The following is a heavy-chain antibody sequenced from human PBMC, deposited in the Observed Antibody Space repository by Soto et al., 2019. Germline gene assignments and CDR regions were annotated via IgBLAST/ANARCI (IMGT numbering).Heavy chain of an antibody. D-gene: IGHD1-26*01. J-gene: IGHJ4*02. CDR2: INPSGGST. CDR1: GYTFTSYY. V-gene: IGHV1-46*01. Sequence: ASVKVSCKASGYTFTSYYMHWVRQAPGQGLEWMGIINPSGGSTSYAQKFQGRVTVTRDTSTSTVYMELSSLRSEDTAVYYCARVAIVGATSKPPYYFDYWGQGTLVTVSS. CDR3: ARVAIVGATSKPPYYFDY.